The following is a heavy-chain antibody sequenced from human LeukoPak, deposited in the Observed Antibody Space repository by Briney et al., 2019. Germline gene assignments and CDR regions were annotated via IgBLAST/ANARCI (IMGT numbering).Heavy chain of an antibody. CDR1: GYTFTGYY. V-gene: IGHV1-2*06. CDR3: ARDVGSGWYYFDC. CDR2: INPNSGGT. D-gene: IGHD6-19*01. J-gene: IGHJ4*02. Sequence: GASVKVSCKASGYTFTGYYMHWVRQAPGQGLEWMGRINPNSGGTNYAQKFQGRVTMTRDTSISTAYMELSRLRSDDTAVYYCARDVGSGWYYFDCWGQGTLVTVSS.